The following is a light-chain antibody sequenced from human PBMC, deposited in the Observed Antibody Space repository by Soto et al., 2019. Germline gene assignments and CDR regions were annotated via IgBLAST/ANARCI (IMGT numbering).Light chain of an antibody. Sequence: EVVLTQSPGTLSLSPGERATLSCRAGQSISQSLAWYQQRPGQSPRLLIYDASRRATGIPDRFTGSGFGTDFTLTISRLAPEDLAVYYCQQYGGSPRTFGQGTKVELK. CDR2: DAS. V-gene: IGKV3-20*01. J-gene: IGKJ1*01. CDR3: QQYGGSPRT. CDR1: QSISQS.